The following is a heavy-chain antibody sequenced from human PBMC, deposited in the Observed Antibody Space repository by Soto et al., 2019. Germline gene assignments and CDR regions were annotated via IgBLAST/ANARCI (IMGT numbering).Heavy chain of an antibody. Sequence: ASVKVSCKASGYTFTSYGISWVRQAPGQGLEWMGWISAYNGNTNYAQKLQGRVTMTTDTSTSTAYMELRSLRSDDTAVYYCARGGPLLWFXEYSSSYYYYGMDVWGQGTTVTVSS. CDR2: ISAYNGNT. J-gene: IGHJ6*02. D-gene: IGHD3-10*01. CDR3: ARGGPLLWFXEYSSSYYYYGMDV. CDR1: GYTFTSYG. V-gene: IGHV1-18*01.